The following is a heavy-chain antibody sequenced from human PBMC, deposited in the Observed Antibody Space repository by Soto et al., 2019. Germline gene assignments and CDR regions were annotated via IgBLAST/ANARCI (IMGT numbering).Heavy chain of an antibody. J-gene: IGHJ5*02. V-gene: IGHV3-30-3*01. D-gene: IGHD3-9*01. CDR1: GFTFSSYA. Sequence: GGSLRLSCAASGFTFSSYAMHWVRQAPGKGLEWVAVISYDGSNKYYADSVKGRFTISRDNSKNTLYLQMNSLRAEDTAVYYCARDRSFDWSGWFDPWGQGTLVTVSS. CDR3: ARDRSFDWSGWFDP. CDR2: ISYDGSNK.